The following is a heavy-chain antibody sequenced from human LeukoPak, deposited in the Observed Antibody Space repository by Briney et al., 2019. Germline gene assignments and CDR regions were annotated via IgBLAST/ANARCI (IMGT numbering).Heavy chain of an antibody. D-gene: IGHD3-22*01. CDR2: INHSGST. V-gene: IGHV4-34*01. CDR3: ARRPGRYYDSSGYYYFRDHPFDP. CDR1: GGSFSGYY. Sequence: SETLSLTCAVYGGSFSGYYWSWIRQPPGKGLEWIGEINHSGSTNYNPSLKSRVTISVDTSKNQFSLKLSSVTAADTAVYYCARRPGRYYDSSGYYYFRDHPFDPWAREPWSPSPQ. J-gene: IGHJ5*02.